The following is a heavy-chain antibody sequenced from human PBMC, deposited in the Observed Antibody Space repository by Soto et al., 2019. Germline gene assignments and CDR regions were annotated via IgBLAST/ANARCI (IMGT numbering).Heavy chain of an antibody. V-gene: IGHV3-30-3*01. D-gene: IGHD6-13*01. Sequence: GGSLRLSCAASGFTFSSYAMHWVRQAPGKGLEWVAVISYDGSNKYYADSVKGRFTISRDNSKNTLYLQMNSLRAEDTAVYYCARDDVVLSLAAAGFRYGMDVWGQGTTVTVSS. CDR1: GFTFSSYA. J-gene: IGHJ6*02. CDR2: ISYDGSNK. CDR3: ARDDVVLSLAAAGFRYGMDV.